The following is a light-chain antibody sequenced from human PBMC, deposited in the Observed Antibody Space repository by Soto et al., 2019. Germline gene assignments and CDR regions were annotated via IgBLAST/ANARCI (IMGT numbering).Light chain of an antibody. Sequence: EIVLTQSPGTLSLSPGERATPSCRASQSVSSTYLAWYQQKPGQAPRLLIYSASTRATGIPARFSGSGSGTEFTLTINSLQSEDFAVYYCQQYGSSLTWTFGQGTKVDIK. CDR1: QSVSSTY. CDR3: QQYGSSLTWT. CDR2: SAS. J-gene: IGKJ1*01. V-gene: IGKV3-20*01.